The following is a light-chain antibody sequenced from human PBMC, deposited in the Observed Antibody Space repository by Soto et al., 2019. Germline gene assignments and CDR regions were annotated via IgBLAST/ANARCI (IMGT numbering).Light chain of an antibody. CDR1: QGIVSW. J-gene: IGKJ4*01. CDR3: QQSSSLPLT. CDR2: ASS. V-gene: IGKV1-12*01. Sequence: DSQRTQSPSSVSASVGDRFTIAFRASQGIVSWSAWYQQKPGKAPSLLIYASSSLQSGVPSRFSCSGSGTDFTLTINSLQPEDFATYYCQQSSSLPLTFGGGTKVEIK.